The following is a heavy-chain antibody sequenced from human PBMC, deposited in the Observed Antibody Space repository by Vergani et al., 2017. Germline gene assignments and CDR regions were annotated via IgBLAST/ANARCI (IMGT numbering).Heavy chain of an antibody. CDR1: GGSISSGGYS. J-gene: IGHJ6*03. CDR3: GRAGWYGSTNYYYYMDF. CDR2: IYHSGST. D-gene: IGHD3-10*01. Sequence: QLQLQESGSGLVKPSQTLSLTCAVSGGSISSGGYSWSWIRQPPGKGLEWIGYIYHSGSTYYNPSLKSRVTISVDRSKNQFSMKLSSVTAADTADYYCGRAGWYGSTNYYYYMDFWGKGTTVTVSS. V-gene: IGHV4-30-2*01.